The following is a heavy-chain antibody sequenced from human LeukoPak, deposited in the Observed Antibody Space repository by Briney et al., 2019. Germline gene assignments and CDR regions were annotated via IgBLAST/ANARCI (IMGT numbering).Heavy chain of an antibody. CDR3: AKVHYYDSSGPPIDFDY. D-gene: IGHD3-22*01. CDR1: GFTFSSYG. Sequence: PGRSLRLSCAASGFTFSSYGMPWVRQAPGKGLEWVAVISYDGSNKYYADSVKGRFTISRDNSKNTLYLQMNSLRAEDTAVYYCAKVHYYDSSGPPIDFDYWGQGTLVTVSS. J-gene: IGHJ4*02. V-gene: IGHV3-30*18. CDR2: ISYDGSNK.